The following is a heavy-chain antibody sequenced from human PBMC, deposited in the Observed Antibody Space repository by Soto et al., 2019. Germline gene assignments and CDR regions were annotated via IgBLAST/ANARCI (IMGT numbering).Heavy chain of an antibody. CDR2: IYHSGST. D-gene: IGHD1-26*01. J-gene: IGHJ6*02. V-gene: IGHV4-30-2*01. Sequence: SETLSLTCAVSGGSISSGGYSLSWIRQPPGKGLEWIGYIYHSGSTYYNPSLKSRVTISVDRSKNQFSLKLSSVTAADTAVYYCARGRRREGYYYGMDVWGQGTTVTVSS. CDR3: ARGRRREGYYYGMDV. CDR1: GGSISSGGYS.